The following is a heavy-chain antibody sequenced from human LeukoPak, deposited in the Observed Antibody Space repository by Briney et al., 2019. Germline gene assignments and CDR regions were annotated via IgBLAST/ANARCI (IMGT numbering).Heavy chain of an antibody. CDR1: GASITQHY. V-gene: IGHV4-59*11. J-gene: IGHJ3*02. CDR2: FYYDGST. CDR3: TRGITGHYRSLGGFAFDI. D-gene: IGHD3-16*01. Sequence: PSETLSLTCTVSGASITQHYWSWIRQPPGKGLEYIGYFYYDGSTNYTSSVRSRVTILVDTSKNQFTLNLRSVSAADTAKYYCTRGITGHYRSLGGFAFDIWGHGTMVAVSS.